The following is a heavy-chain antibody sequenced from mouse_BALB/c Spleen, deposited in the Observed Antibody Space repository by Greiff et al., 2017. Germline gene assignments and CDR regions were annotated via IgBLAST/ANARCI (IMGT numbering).Heavy chain of an antibody. J-gene: IGHJ3*01. CDR3: AKTLYDYDAGFAY. CDR1: GFSLTSYG. V-gene: IGHV2-5-1*01. CDR2: IWRGGST. D-gene: IGHD2-4*01. Sequence: QVQLQQSGPSLVQPSQSLSITCTVSGFSLTSYGVHWVRQSPGKGLEWLGVIWRGGSTDYNAAFMSRLSITKDNSKSQVFFKMNSLQADDTAIYYCAKTLYDYDAGFAYWGQGTLVTVSA.